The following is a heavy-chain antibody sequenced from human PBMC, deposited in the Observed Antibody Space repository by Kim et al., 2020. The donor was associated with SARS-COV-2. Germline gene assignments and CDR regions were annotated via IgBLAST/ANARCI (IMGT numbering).Heavy chain of an antibody. CDR2: IKQDGTQK. CDR3: ARTVAGRIDAFDI. V-gene: IGHV3-7*03. J-gene: IGHJ3*02. CDR1: GFTFGGFTFGSFW. Sequence: GGSLRLSCAASGFTFGGFTFGSFWMSWVRQAPGKGLEWVANIKQDGTQKYYVDSMKGRFTISGDNAQNSLYLQMTSLTAEDTAVYYCARTVAGRIDAFDIWGQGTMVTVSS. D-gene: IGHD6-19*01.